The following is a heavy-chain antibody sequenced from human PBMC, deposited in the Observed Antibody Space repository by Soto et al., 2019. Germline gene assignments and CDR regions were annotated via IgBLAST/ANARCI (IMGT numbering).Heavy chain of an antibody. D-gene: IGHD3-22*01. CDR3: ARGPPYYYDSSVYNP. V-gene: IGHV3-74*01. Sequence: GGSLRLSCAASGFTLSSYWMHWVRQAPGKGLVWVSRINSDGSSTSYADSVKGRFTISRDNAKNTLYLQMNSLRAEDTAVYYCARGPPYYYDSSVYNPWGQGTLVTVSS. CDR2: INSDGSST. CDR1: GFTLSSYW. J-gene: IGHJ5*02.